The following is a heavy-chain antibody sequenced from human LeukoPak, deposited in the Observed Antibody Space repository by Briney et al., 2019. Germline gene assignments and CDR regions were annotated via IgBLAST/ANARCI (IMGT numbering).Heavy chain of an antibody. D-gene: IGHD3-3*01. V-gene: IGHV4-34*01. CDR3: ARGLASGYPPIPFDY. CDR1: GGSISSYY. J-gene: IGHJ4*02. CDR2: ITYDGST. Sequence: SETLSLTCTVSGGSISSYYWSWIRQPPGKGLEWIGEITYDGSTNYNPSLKSRVTISVDTSKVQFSLNLSSVTAADTAIYYCARGLASGYPPIPFDYWGQGTQVTVSS.